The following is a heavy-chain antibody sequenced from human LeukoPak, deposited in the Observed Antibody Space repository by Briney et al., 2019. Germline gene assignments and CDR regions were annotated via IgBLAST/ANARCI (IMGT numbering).Heavy chain of an antibody. Sequence: SETLSLTCTVSRGSVTSYYWSWIRQPPGKGLEWIGDVYFSGDTKYNPSLRSRATISLDTSQNQFSLRLRSVTAADTAVYYCARDSATVVTNAEYFQHWGQGTLVTVSS. V-gene: IGHV4-59*02. D-gene: IGHD4-23*01. CDR3: ARDSATVVTNAEYFQH. CDR1: RGSVTSYY. J-gene: IGHJ1*01. CDR2: VYFSGDT.